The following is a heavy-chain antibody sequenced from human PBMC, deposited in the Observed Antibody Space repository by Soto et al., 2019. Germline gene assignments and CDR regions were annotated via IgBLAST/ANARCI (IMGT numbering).Heavy chain of an antibody. J-gene: IGHJ4*02. D-gene: IGHD4-17*01. CDR2: IYYTGST. Sequence: PSETLSHTCTVSGSSISPFYWRGIRQPPGKGLEWSGYIYYTGSTKYNPSLKSRVTLSLGTSRNQLSLKLSSVTAADTAVYYCTRVGGYYGDYPNFDYWGPGTLVTVSS. V-gene: IGHV4-59*01. CDR1: GSSISPFY. CDR3: TRVGGYYGDYPNFDY.